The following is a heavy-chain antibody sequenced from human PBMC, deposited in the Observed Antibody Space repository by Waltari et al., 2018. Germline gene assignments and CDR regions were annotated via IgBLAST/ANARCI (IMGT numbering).Heavy chain of an antibody. Sequence: QVQLVESGGGVVQPGRSLSSCAASGFTFSSYAMHWVRQAPGKGLEWVAVISYDGSNKYYADSVKGRFTISRDNSKNTLYLQMNSLRAEDTAVYYCVRDRYCSSTSCYWDNYYYYYGMDVWGQGTTVTVSS. CDR1: GFTFSSYA. CDR3: VRDRYCSSTSCYWDNYYYYYGMDV. D-gene: IGHD2-2*01. V-gene: IGHV3-30-3*01. CDR2: ISYDGSNK. J-gene: IGHJ6*02.